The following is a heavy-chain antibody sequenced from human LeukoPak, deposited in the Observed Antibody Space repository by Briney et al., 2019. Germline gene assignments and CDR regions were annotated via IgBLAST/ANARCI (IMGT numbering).Heavy chain of an antibody. Sequence: SETLSLTCTVSGVSISSYYWTWIRQPPGKGLEWIGNIHYSGSPNYNPSLKSRVTMSLDTSKNQFSLKLSSVTAADTAVYYCARLVDSSIWYDALDIWGQGTVVTVSS. CDR2: IHYSGSP. CDR3: ARLVDSSIWYDALDI. V-gene: IGHV4-59*08. D-gene: IGHD6-13*01. J-gene: IGHJ3*02. CDR1: GVSISSYY.